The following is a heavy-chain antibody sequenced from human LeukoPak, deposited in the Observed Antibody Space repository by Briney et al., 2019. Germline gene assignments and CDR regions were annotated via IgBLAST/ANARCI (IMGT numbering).Heavy chain of an antibody. Sequence: GGPLRLSCAASGFTFDDYGMSWVRQAPGKGLEWVSGINWNGGSTGYADSVKGRFTISRDNAKNSLYLQMNSLRAEDTALYYCARDRGYCSGGSCSFDYWGQGTLVTVSS. J-gene: IGHJ4*02. D-gene: IGHD2-15*01. CDR2: INWNGGST. CDR3: ARDRGYCSGGSCSFDY. V-gene: IGHV3-20*04. CDR1: GFTFDDYG.